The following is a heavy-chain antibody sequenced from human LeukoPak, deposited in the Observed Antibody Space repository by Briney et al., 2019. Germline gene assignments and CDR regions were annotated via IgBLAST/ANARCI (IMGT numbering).Heavy chain of an antibody. CDR3: ARDDYNPMDV. V-gene: IGHV4-59*01. CDR2: IYYSGST. J-gene: IGHJ6*02. D-gene: IGHD4-11*01. Sequence: SETLSLTCTVSGGSISSYYWSWIRQPPGKGLEWIGYIYYSGSTSYNPSLKSRVTISADTSKNQFSLKLTSVTAADTAVYYCARDDYNPMDVWGQGTTVTVSS. CDR1: GGSISSYY.